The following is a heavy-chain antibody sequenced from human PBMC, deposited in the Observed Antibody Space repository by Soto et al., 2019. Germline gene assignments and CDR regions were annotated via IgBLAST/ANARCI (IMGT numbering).Heavy chain of an antibody. CDR2: ISGSGGST. CDR1: GFTFSSYA. J-gene: IGHJ4*02. Sequence: GGSLRLSCAASGFTFSSYAMSWVRQAPGKGLEWVSAISGSGGSTYYADSVKGRLTISRDNSKNTLYLQMNSLRAEDTAVYYCAKGPDDYGDYGYFDYWGQGTLVTVS. V-gene: IGHV3-23*01. D-gene: IGHD4-17*01. CDR3: AKGPDDYGDYGYFDY.